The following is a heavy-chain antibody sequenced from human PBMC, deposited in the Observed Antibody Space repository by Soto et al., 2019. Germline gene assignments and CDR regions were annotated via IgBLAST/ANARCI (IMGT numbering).Heavy chain of an antibody. CDR1: GGTFSNHA. CDR3: ARVRDDGDGMDV. Sequence: ASVKVSCKASGGTFSNHAINWVRQAPGQGPEWMGVIILPFGTPNYAQRFQVRVTITADESLTTAYMELNGLRSEDTAVYYCARVRDDGDGMDVWGQGTTVTVSS. D-gene: IGHD2-8*01. J-gene: IGHJ6*02. V-gene: IGHV1-69*13. CDR2: IILPFGTP.